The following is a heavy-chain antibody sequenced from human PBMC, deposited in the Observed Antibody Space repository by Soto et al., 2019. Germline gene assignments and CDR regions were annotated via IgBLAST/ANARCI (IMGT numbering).Heavy chain of an antibody. CDR2: ISSSSTTI. D-gene: IGHD6-19*01. Sequence: EVQLMESGGGLVQPGGSLRLSCTASGFMFSSYDMSWVRQAPGKGLEWVSQISSSSTTIQYADSVKGRFTISRDDAKDSVYLQMNSLRDDDTAVYYCARVASGWWWAFDIWGQGTMVTVSS. J-gene: IGHJ3*02. CDR1: GFMFSSYD. CDR3: ARVASGWWWAFDI. V-gene: IGHV3-48*02.